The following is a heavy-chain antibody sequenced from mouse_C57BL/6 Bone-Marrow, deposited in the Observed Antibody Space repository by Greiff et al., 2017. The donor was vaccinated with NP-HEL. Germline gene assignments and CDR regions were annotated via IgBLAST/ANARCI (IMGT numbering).Heavy chain of an antibody. CDR1: GYTFTSYW. Sequence: QVHVKQSGAELAKPGASVKLSCKASGYTFTSYWMHWVKQRPGQGLEWIGYINPSSGYTKYNQKFKDKATLTADKSSSTAYMQLSSLTYEDFAGYYCASNYYGSRSSWFAYWGQGTLVTVSA. J-gene: IGHJ3*01. CDR3: ASNYYGSRSSWFAY. V-gene: IGHV1-7*01. D-gene: IGHD1-1*01. CDR2: INPSSGYT.